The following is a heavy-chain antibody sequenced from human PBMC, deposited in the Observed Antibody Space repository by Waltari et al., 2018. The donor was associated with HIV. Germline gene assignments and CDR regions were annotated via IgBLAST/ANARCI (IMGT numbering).Heavy chain of an antibody. CDR3: ARAGVVPALFDL. J-gene: IGHJ2*01. D-gene: IGHD3-3*01. V-gene: IGHV4-38-2*01. CDR2: ASHSGGT. CDR1: GYSINTDHY. Sequence: QVQLQESGPGLVKPSETLSLTCVVSGYSINTDHYLGWIRQPPGKGLEWIGSASHSGGTFHNASLKSRVTISVDRSKNQFSLKVSFVTAADTAVYYCARAGVVPALFDLWGRGTLVTVSS.